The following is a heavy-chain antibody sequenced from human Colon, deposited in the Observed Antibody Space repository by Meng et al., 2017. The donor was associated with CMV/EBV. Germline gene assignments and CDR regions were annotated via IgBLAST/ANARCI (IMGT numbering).Heavy chain of an antibody. Sequence: QVQTVHSVLELKSPVASVHVSCQASGYTFTGYYMHWVRQAPGQGLDWMGWINPNSGGTNYAQKFQGRVTMTRDTSISTAYMELSRLRSDDTAVYYCATVSSGYYLYFQHWGQGTLVTVSS. J-gene: IGHJ1*01. CDR1: GYTFTGYY. D-gene: IGHD3-22*01. CDR2: INPNSGGT. V-gene: IGHV1-2*02. CDR3: ATVSSGYYLYFQH.